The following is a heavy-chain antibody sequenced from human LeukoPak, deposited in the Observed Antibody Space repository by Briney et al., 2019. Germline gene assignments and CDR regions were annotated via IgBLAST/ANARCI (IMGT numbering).Heavy chain of an antibody. CDR2: ISAYNGNT. D-gene: IGHD3-22*01. J-gene: IGHJ4*02. CDR1: GYTFTSYG. CDR3: ARDDYDSSGYYYPYYFDY. V-gene: IGHV1-18*01. Sequence: ASVKVSCKASGYTFTSYGISWVRQAPGQGLEWMGWISAYNGNTNYAQKLQGRVTMTTDTSTSTAYMELRSLRSDDTAVYYCARDDYDSSGYYYPYYFDYWGQGTLVTVPS.